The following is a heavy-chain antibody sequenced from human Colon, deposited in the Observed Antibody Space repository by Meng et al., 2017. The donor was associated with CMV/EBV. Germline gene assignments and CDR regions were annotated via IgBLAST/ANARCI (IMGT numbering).Heavy chain of an antibody. V-gene: IGHV1-2*02. D-gene: IGHD6-13*01. CDR3: ARYTASHGTSGFDP. CDR2: IDPSSGGT. CDR1: GYTFSGYY. J-gene: IGHJ5*02. Sequence: ASGYTFSGYYMRWVRQAPGQGLEWMGWIDPSSGGTNYAQKFRGRVTMTRDTSISTAYMELSRLRSDDTAMYYCARYTASHGTSGFDPWGQGTLVTVSS.